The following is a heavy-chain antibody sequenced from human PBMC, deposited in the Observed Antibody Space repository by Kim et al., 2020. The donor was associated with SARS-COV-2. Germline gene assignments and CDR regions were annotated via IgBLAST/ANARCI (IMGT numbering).Heavy chain of an antibody. CDR2: ISSSSSYI. CDR1: GFTFSSYS. V-gene: IGHV3-21*01. Sequence: GGSLRLSCAASGFTFSSYSMNWVRQAPGKGLEWVSSISSSSSYIYYADSVKGRFTISRDNAKNSLYLQMNSLRAEDTAVYYCARVPDYGGNSPDAFDIWGQGTMVTVSS. CDR3: ARVPDYGGNSPDAFDI. J-gene: IGHJ3*02. D-gene: IGHD4-17*01.